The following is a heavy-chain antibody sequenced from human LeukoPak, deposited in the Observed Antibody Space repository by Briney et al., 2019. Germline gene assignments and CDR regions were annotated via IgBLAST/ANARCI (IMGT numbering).Heavy chain of an antibody. CDR2: IRYDGSNK. CDR3: ASGTIFGVVIISGELDY. CDR1: GFTFSSYG. J-gene: IGHJ4*02. V-gene: IGHV3-30*02. Sequence: PGGSLRLSCAASGFTFSSYGMHWVRQAPGKGLEWVAFIRYDGSNKYYADSVKGRFTISRDNSKNTLYLQMNSLSAEDTAVYYCASGTIFGVVIISGELDYWGQGTLVTVSS. D-gene: IGHD3-3*01.